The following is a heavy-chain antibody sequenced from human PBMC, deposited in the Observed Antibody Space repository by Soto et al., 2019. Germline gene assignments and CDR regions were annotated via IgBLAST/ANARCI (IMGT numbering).Heavy chain of an antibody. CDR2: IIPIFGTA. CDR3: ARRSSSPKPYYYYYGMDV. Sequence: ASVKVSCEASGGTFSSYAISWVRQAPGQGLEWMGGIIPIFGTANYAQKFQGGVTITEDESTSTAYMELSSLRSEDTAVYYCARRSSSPKPYYYYYGMDVWGQGTTVTVSS. D-gene: IGHD6-13*01. J-gene: IGHJ6*02. CDR1: GGTFSSYA. V-gene: IGHV1-69*13.